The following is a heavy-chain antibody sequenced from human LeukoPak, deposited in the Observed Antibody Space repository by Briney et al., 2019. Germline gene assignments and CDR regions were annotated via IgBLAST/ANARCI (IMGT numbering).Heavy chain of an antibody. CDR2: ISAYNGNT. J-gene: IGHJ6*02. V-gene: IGHV1-18*01. D-gene: IGHD3-10*01. CDR3: ATGYAGYGSGSYYLGMDV. Sequence: ASVKVSCKASGYTFTSYGISWVRQAPGQGLEWMGWISAYNGNTNYAQKLQGRVTMTTDTSTSTAYMELRSLRSDDTAVYYCATGYAGYGSGSYYLGMDVWGQGTTVTVSS. CDR1: GYTFTSYG.